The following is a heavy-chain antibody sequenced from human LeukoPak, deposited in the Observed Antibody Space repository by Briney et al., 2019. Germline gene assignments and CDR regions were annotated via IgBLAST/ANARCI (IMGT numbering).Heavy chain of an antibody. CDR1: GFTFSTFA. J-gene: IGHJ4*02. CDR2: IFPSGGEI. D-gene: IGHD2-8*02. V-gene: IGHV3-23*01. Sequence: GGSLRLSCAASGFTFSTFAMIWVRQPLGKGLEWVSSIFPSGGEIHYADSVRGRFTISRDNSKSTLSLQMNSLRDEDTAIYYCATYRQVLLPFESWGQGTLVTVSS. CDR3: ATYRQVLLPFES.